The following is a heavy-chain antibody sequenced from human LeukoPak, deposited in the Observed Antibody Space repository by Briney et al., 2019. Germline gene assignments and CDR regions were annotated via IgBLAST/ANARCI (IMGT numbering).Heavy chain of an antibody. CDR3: ASVRKGYCSSTSCYAKGYYYYYMDV. V-gene: IGHV4-39*07. J-gene: IGHJ6*03. D-gene: IGHD2-2*01. Sequence: PSETLSLTCTVSGGSISTSNYYWGWIRQPPGKGLEWIGEINHSGRTNYNPSLKSRATISVDTSKNQFSLKLSSVTAADTAVYYCASVRKGYCSSTSCYAKGYYYYYMDVWGKGTTVTISS. CDR2: INHSGRT. CDR1: GGSISTSNYY.